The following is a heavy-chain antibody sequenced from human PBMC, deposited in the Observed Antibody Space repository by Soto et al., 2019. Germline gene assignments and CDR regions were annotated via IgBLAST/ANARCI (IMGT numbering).Heavy chain of an antibody. D-gene: IGHD5-18*01. J-gene: IGHJ4*02. CDR3: ASRYGSCFDY. CDR2: IYYSGST. V-gene: IGHV4-59*08. Sequence: QVQLQESGPGLVKPSETLSLTCTVSGGSISSYYWSWIRQPPGKGLEWMGYIYYSGSTNYNPSHTRRVTISVDTSTNTFSLMLSSGTAAAAGVYYCASRYGSCFDYWGQGTLVTVSS. CDR1: GGSISSYY.